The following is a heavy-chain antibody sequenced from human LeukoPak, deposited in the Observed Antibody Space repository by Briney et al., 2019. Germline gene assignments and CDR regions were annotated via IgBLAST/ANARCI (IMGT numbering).Heavy chain of an antibody. V-gene: IGHV3-30*02. J-gene: IGHJ6*03. CDR2: IRYDGSNK. CDR1: GFTLISYG. CDR3: AKDQEYSSSWDYYYYYMDV. Sequence: GSLRLSCAASGFTLISYGMHWVRQAPGKGLEWVAFIRYDGSNKYYADSVKGRFTISRDNSKNTPYLQMNSLRAEDTAVYYCAKDQEYSSSWDYYYYYMDVWGKGTTVTISS. D-gene: IGHD6-13*01.